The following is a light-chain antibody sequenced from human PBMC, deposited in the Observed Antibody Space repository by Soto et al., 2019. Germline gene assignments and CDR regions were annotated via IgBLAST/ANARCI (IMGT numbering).Light chain of an antibody. CDR1: QGISNY. CDR3: QKYNSAPEP. Sequence: DIQMNQSPTSLSASVGDRVTITYRASQGISNYLAWYQQKTGKVPKLLIYAASTLQSGVPSRFSRSGSWTDFTLTISSLQPEDVATYYCQKYNSAPEPFGHGTKVDI. CDR2: AAS. V-gene: IGKV1-27*01. J-gene: IGKJ3*01.